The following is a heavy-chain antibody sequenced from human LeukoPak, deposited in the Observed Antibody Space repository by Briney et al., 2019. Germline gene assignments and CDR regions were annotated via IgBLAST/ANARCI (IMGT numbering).Heavy chain of an antibody. CDR2: INSDGSST. Sequence: GGSLRLSCAASGFTFSSYWMHWVRQAPGKGLVWVSRINSDGSSTSYADSVKGRFTISRDNAKNTLYLQMNSLRAEDTAVYYCARVKDSSGYYYSYYFDYWGQGTLVTVSS. V-gene: IGHV3-74*01. J-gene: IGHJ4*02. CDR3: ARVKDSSGYYYSYYFDY. CDR1: GFTFSSYW. D-gene: IGHD3-22*01.